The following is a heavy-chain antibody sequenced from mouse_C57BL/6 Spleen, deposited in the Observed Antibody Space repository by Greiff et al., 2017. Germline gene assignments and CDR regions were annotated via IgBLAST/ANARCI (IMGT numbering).Heavy chain of an antibody. CDR2: IYPGDGDT. V-gene: IGHV1-80*01. CDR1: GYAFSSYW. Sequence: QVQLQQSGAELVKPGASVTISCKASGYAFSSYWMNWVKQRPGTGLEWIGQIYPGDGDTNYNGTFKGKATLTADKSSSTAYRQLSSLTSEDSAVYFCASWDYFDYWGQGNTLTVSS. CDR3: ASWDYFDY. D-gene: IGHD4-1*01. J-gene: IGHJ2*01.